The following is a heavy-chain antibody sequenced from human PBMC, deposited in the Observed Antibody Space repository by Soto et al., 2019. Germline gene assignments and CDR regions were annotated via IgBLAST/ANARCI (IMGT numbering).Heavy chain of an antibody. CDR3: VRARGNNYGYFDY. V-gene: IGHV3-74*01. J-gene: IGHJ4*02. D-gene: IGHD5-18*01. CDR2: INDDGSRT. CDR1: GFTFSSFW. Sequence: TGGSLRLSCAASGFTFSSFWMHWVRQTPGKGLVWVSRINDDGSRTTYADSVKGRFTISIDNAKSTLYLQMNSLGAEDTAVYYCVRARGNNYGYFDYWGQGTLVTVSS.